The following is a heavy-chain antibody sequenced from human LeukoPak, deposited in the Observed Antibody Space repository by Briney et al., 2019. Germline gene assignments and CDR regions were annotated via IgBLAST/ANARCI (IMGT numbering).Heavy chain of an antibody. CDR1: GFTVSSNY. V-gene: IGHV3-53*01. J-gene: IGHJ6*02. Sequence: PGGSLRLSCAASGFTVSSNYMSWVRQAPGKGLEWVSVIYSGGSTYYADSVKGRFTISRDNSKNTLYLQMNSLRAEDTAAYYCARDITPTGRSYYYYGMDVWGQGTTVTVSS. CDR3: ARDITPTGRSYYYYGMDV. D-gene: IGHD3-10*01. CDR2: IYSGGST.